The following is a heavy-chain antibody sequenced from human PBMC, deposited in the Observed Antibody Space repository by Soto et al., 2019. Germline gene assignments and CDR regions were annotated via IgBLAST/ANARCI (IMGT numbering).Heavy chain of an antibody. V-gene: IGHV4-31*03. Sequence: QVQLQESGPGLVKPSQTLSLTCTVSGGSISSGGYYWSWIRQRPGKGLEWIGYIYYRGSTYYNPSLRSRVTISVETSKNQFSLKLSSVTAADTAVYYCARDSSCSSTSCTTPWYIDLWGRGTLVTVSS. J-gene: IGHJ2*01. D-gene: IGHD2-2*01. CDR2: IYYRGST. CDR3: ARDSSCSSTSCTTPWYIDL. CDR1: GGSISSGGYY.